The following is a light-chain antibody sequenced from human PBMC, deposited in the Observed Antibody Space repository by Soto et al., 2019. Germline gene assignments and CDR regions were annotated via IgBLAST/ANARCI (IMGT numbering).Light chain of an antibody. J-gene: IGLJ3*02. Sequence: QSALTQPASVSGSPGRSITISCTGTSSDVGGYNYVSWYQQHPGKAPKLIIYEVSNRPSGVSNRFSGSKSGNTASLTISGLQAEDEADYYCSSYTTSRTWVFGGGTKVTV. CDR3: SSYTTSRTWV. V-gene: IGLV2-14*01. CDR1: SSDVGGYNY. CDR2: EVS.